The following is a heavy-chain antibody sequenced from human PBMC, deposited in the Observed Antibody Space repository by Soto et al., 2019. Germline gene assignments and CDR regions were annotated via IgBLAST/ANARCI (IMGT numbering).Heavy chain of an antibody. D-gene: IGHD6-13*01. V-gene: IGHV4-59*08. CDR1: GGSISSYY. Sequence: SETLSLTCTVSGGSISSYYWSWIRQPPGKGLEWIGYIYYSGSTNYNPSLKSRVTISVDTSKNQFSLKLSSVTAADTAVYYCARLPRIAAAGRLYYYYYYMDFWGKGTTVTVSS. CDR2: IYYSGST. CDR3: ARLPRIAAAGRLYYYYYYMDF. J-gene: IGHJ6*03.